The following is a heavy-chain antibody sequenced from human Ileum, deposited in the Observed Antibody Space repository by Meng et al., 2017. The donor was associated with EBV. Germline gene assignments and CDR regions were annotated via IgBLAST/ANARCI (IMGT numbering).Heavy chain of an antibody. Sequence: LQLRGSGPGLLKPSATLSLTCTVSGGSISTSSYFWGWNRQTPGKGLEWIGSIHYNGGTAYNPSLQSRVTMSVDTSKNQFSLRLTSVTAADTAVYYCAKEQDDGDRGIHRIDSWGQGTLVTVSS. J-gene: IGHJ5*01. D-gene: IGHD5-18*01. CDR2: IHYNGGT. CDR1: GGSISTSSYF. CDR3: AKEQDDGDRGIHRIDS. V-gene: IGHV4-39*07.